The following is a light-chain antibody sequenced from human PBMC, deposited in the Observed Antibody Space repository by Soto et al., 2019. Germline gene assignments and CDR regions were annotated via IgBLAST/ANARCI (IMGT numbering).Light chain of an antibody. Sequence: EIVLTQSPATLSLSPGERATLSCRASQRVSSHLAWYQQKPGQAPRLLIYDTSNRATGIPARFSGSGSGTDFTLTISSLEPEDFAVYYCHQRSNWLFTFGPGTKVDIK. V-gene: IGKV3-11*01. CDR1: QRVSSH. CDR2: DTS. CDR3: HQRSNWLFT. J-gene: IGKJ3*01.